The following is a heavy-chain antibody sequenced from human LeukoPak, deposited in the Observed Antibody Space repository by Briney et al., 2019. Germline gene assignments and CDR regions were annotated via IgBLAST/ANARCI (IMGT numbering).Heavy chain of an antibody. D-gene: IGHD3-22*01. CDR3: ARVTGYVIEDYFDY. CDR1: GGSISSYY. CDR2: IYYSGSA. Sequence: SETLSLTCTVSGGSISSYYWSWIRQPPGKGLEWIGYIYYSGSANYNPSLKSRVTISVDTSKNQFSLKLRSVTAADTAVYYCARVTGYVIEDYFDYWGQGTLVTVSS. J-gene: IGHJ4*02. V-gene: IGHV4-59*01.